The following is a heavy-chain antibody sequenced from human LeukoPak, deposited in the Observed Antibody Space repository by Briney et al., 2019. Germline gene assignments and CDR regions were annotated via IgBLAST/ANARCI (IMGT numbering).Heavy chain of an antibody. CDR3: ARDRSYYGSGSYYNVGYYYYYGMGV. D-gene: IGHD3-10*01. V-gene: IGHV4-34*01. Sequence: KPSETLSLTCAVYGGSFSGYYWSWIRQPPGKGLEWIGEINHSGSTNYNPSLKSRVTISVDTSKNQFSLKLSSVTAADTAVYYCARDRSYYGSGSYYNVGYYYYYGMGVWGQGTTVTVSS. J-gene: IGHJ6*02. CDR1: GGSFSGYY. CDR2: INHSGST.